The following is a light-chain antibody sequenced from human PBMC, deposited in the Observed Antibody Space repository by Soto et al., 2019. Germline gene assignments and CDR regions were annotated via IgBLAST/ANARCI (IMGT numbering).Light chain of an antibody. CDR2: DAS. CDR1: QSISSW. V-gene: IGKV1-5*01. CDR3: QQYNSWT. J-gene: IGKJ1*01. Sequence: DIQMTQSPSTLSASVGDRVTITCRASQSISSWLAWYQQKPGKAPKLLIYDASSLESGVPSRFSGSGSGTEFTLTISSLQPDDFATYYCQQYNSWTFGQRTKVDIK.